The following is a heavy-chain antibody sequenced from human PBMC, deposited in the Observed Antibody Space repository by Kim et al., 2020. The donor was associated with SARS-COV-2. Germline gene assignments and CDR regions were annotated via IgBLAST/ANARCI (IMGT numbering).Heavy chain of an antibody. V-gene: IGHV4-59*13. CDR2: VFQSGRT. CDR3: ARDLGISGTDFHYFYGLDV. CDR1: GASINTFY. D-gene: IGHD1-26*01. Sequence: SETLSLTCTVSGASINTFYWSWLRQAPGKGLEWIGYVFQSGRTKYNPSLKSRVTISLDTPKNQVSLKLKSVTAVDTAIYFCARDLGISGTDFHYFYGLDV. J-gene: IGHJ6*01.